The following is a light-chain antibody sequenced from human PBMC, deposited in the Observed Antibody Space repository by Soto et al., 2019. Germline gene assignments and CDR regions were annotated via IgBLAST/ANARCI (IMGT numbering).Light chain of an antibody. CDR1: QSINSD. Sequence: DIVMTQSPATLSVSPGERATLSCRASQSINSDLAWYQQKPGQAPRLLIHSASTRATGIPVTFSGSGSGTDFSLTISSLESRDFAVYYCQQYSIWPWTFGQGTKVDI. V-gene: IGKV3-15*01. J-gene: IGKJ1*01. CDR2: SAS. CDR3: QQYSIWPWT.